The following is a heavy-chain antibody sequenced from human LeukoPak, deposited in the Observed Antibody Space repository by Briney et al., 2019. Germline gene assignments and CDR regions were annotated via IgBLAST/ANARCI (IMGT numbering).Heavy chain of an antibody. V-gene: IGHV1-69*05. D-gene: IGHD1-26*01. J-gene: IGHJ4*02. Sequence: SVKVSCKASGGTFSSYAISWVRQAPGQGLEWLGRIIPIFGTANYAQKFQGRVTITTDESTSTAYMELSSLRSEDTAVYYCASGSYYVFELRDWGQGTLVTVSS. CDR2: IIPIFGTA. CDR1: GGTFSSYA. CDR3: ASGSYYVFELRD.